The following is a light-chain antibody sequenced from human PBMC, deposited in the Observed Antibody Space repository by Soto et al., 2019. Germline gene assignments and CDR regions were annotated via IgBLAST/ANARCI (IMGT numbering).Light chain of an antibody. CDR1: SSDVGGYNY. CDR2: EVS. CDR3: SSYTSSSPYV. V-gene: IGLV2-14*01. J-gene: IGLJ1*01. Sequence: SALTQPASVSGSPGQSITISCTGTSSDVGGYNYVSWYQQHPGKAPKLMIYEVSTRPSGVSNRFSGSKSGNTASLTISGLQAEDEADYYCSSYTSSSPYVFGTGTKVTVL.